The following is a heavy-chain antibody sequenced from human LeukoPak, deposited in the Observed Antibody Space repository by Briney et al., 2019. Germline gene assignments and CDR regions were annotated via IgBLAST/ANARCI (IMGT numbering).Heavy chain of an antibody. CDR2: ISTYYGNT. Sequence: GASVKVSCKASGYTFTSYGFSWVRQAPGQGLEWMGWISTYYGNTNYAQKLQDRVTMTTDTSTSTAYMELTSLRPDDTAVYYCAGVYSTNYYGSGDRPFLFDYWGQGTVVTVSS. V-gene: IGHV1-18*01. D-gene: IGHD3-10*01. J-gene: IGHJ4*02. CDR3: AGVYSTNYYGSGDRPFLFDY. CDR1: GYTFTSYG.